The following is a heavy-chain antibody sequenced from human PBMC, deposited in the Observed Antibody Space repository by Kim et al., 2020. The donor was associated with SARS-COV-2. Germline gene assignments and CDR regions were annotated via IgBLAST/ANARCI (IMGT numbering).Heavy chain of an antibody. CDR2: ISAYNVNT. CDR1: GYTFTSYG. D-gene: IGHD6-13*01. Sequence: ASVKVSCKASGYTFTSYGISWVRQAPGQGLEWMGWISAYNVNTNYAQKLQGRVTMTTDTSTSTAYMELRSLRSDDTAVYYCARVRRIAAAGYYYYGMDVWGQGTTVTVSS. J-gene: IGHJ6*02. V-gene: IGHV1-18*01. CDR3: ARVRRIAAAGYYYYGMDV.